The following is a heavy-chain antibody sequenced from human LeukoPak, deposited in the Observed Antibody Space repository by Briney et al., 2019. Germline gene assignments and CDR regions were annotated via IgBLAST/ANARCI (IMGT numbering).Heavy chain of an antibody. CDR3: ARDQRGFSYSKYYFDY. Sequence: PGRSRRLSWPPSGFSFISNATGWVRQAPGRGLGWGAGICNVGNNKYYADSVKGRFTISRDNPKNTLYLQMNSLRAEDMAVYYCARDQRGFSYSKYYFDYWGQGTLVTVSS. J-gene: IGHJ4*02. D-gene: IGHD5-18*01. CDR2: ICNVGNNK. CDR1: GFSFISNA. V-gene: IGHV3-33*01.